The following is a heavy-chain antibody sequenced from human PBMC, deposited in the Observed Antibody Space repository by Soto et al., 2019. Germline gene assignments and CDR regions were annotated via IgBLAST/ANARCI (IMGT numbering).Heavy chain of an antibody. CDR1: GYTFTNYA. V-gene: IGHV1-3*04. Sequence: QVQLVQSGAEVKKPGASVKVSCKASGYTFTNYAMHWVRQAPGQRLEWMGCINTGSGNTKYSQKFQGRVTITRDTSANTAYMELTSLISEDTAVYDCARAYGGDLDFDFWGQGTLVTVSS. D-gene: IGHD3-10*01. CDR3: ARAYGGDLDFDF. CDR2: INTGSGNT. J-gene: IGHJ4*02.